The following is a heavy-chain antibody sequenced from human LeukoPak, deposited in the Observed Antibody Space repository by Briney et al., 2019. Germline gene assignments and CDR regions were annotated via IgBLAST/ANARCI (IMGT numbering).Heavy chain of an antibody. Sequence: PSETLSLTCAVSGYSISSGYYWGWIRQPPGKGLEWIGSIYHSGSTHYNPSLKSRVTISVDTSKNQFSLKLSSVTAADTAVYYCARGRYCSDGSCYSNNWFDPWGQGTLVTVSS. CDR3: ARGRYCSDGSCYSNNWFDP. D-gene: IGHD2-15*01. V-gene: IGHV4-38-2*01. CDR1: GYSISSGYY. CDR2: IYHSGST. J-gene: IGHJ5*02.